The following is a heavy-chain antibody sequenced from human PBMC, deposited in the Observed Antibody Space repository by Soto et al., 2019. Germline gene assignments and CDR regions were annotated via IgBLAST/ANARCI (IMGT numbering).Heavy chain of an antibody. D-gene: IGHD2-15*01. Sequence: GGSLRLSCAASGFTFSSYAMSWVRQAPGKGLEWVSAISGSGGSTYYADSVKGRFTISRDNSKNTLYLQMNSLRAEDTAVYYCAKGWLGTRHYGMDVWGQGTTVTVSS. V-gene: IGHV3-23*01. CDR1: GFTFSSYA. J-gene: IGHJ6*02. CDR3: AKGWLGTRHYGMDV. CDR2: ISGSGGST.